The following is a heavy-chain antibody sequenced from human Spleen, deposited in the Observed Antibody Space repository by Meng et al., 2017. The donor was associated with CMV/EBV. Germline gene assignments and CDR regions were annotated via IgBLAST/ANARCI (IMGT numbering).Heavy chain of an antibody. V-gene: IGHV3-48*03. J-gene: IGHJ6*02. CDR1: GFTFSSYE. Sequence: GGSLRLSCAASGFTFSSYEMNWVRQAPGKGLEWVSYISSSGSTIYYADSVKGRFTISRDNAKNSLYLQMNSLRAEDTALYYCARDGGYCSSTSCYHYYGMDVWGQGTTVTVSS. CDR3: ARDGGYCSSTSCYHYYGMDV. CDR2: ISSSGSTI. D-gene: IGHD2-2*01.